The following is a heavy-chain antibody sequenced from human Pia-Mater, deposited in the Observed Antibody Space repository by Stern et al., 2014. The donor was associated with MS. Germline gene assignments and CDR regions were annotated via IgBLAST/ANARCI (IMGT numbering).Heavy chain of an antibody. J-gene: IGHJ4*02. CDR2: IHNSGIT. Sequence: QVQLQESGPGLVKPSQTLSLTCAVTGGSISSAEYYWSWIRQSPGKGLEXIGYIHNSGITYYNPSLKSRVTISVDTSKNQFSLKLRSVTAADTAVYYCSRDADGYSLVFGYWGRGTLVTVSS. D-gene: IGHD5-24*01. CDR3: SRDADGYSLVFGY. V-gene: IGHV4-30-4*01. CDR1: GGSISSAEYY.